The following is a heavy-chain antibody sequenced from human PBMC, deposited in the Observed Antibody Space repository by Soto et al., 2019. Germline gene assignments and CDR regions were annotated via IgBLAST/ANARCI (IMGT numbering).Heavy chain of an antibody. CDR2: VYYTGGT. CDR1: DGSISSRSNY. V-gene: IGHV4-39*02. CDR3: AREGPPIRAHNPPEYFQQ. D-gene: IGHD1-26*01. Sequence: QLQLQESGPGLVKPSETLSLTCTVSDGSISSRSNYWGWIRQPPGKELEWIGSVYYTGGTYYNPSLRSRVAISIDMSKTQFSLELSFVTAADTAVYSCAREGPPIRAHNPPEYFQQWGPGTLVTVSS. J-gene: IGHJ1*01.